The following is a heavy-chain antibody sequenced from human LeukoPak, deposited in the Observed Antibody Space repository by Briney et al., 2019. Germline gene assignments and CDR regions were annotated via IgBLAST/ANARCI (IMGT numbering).Heavy chain of an antibody. D-gene: IGHD1-26*01. Sequence: GGSLRLSCAASGFTFSSYAMSWVRQAPGKGLEWVSAISGSGGSTYYADSLKGRFTISRDNAKNSLYLQMNSLRAEDTAVYYCARESDHSGDAFDIWGQGTMVTVSS. CDR2: ISGSGGST. CDR3: ARESDHSGDAFDI. CDR1: GFTFSSYA. V-gene: IGHV3-23*01. J-gene: IGHJ3*02.